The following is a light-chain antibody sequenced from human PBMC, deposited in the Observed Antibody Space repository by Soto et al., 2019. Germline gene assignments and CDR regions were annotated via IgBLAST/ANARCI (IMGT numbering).Light chain of an antibody. V-gene: IGKV3-20*01. Sequence: EIVLTQSPGSLSLSPGERATLSCRASQSVSNDFLAWYQQKPGQAPRLLIYGASTRATDVPDRFSGSGSGADFTLSISRLEPEDFAVYYCQQYGSSPPRAFGQGTKVEMK. CDR3: QQYGSSPPRA. CDR2: GAS. CDR1: QSVSNDF. J-gene: IGKJ1*01.